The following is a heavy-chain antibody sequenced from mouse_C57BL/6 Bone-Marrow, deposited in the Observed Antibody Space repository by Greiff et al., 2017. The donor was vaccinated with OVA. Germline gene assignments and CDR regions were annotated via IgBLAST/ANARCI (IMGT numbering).Heavy chain of an antibody. D-gene: IGHD4-1*01. J-gene: IGHJ4*01. V-gene: IGHV1-15*01. CDR2: IDPETGGT. Sequence: VQLQPSGAELVRPGASVTLSCKASGYTFTDYEMHWVKQTPVHGLEWIGAIDPETGGTAYNQKFKGKAILTADKSSSTAYMELRSLTSEDSAVYYCTRNWSYAMDYWGQGTSVTVSS. CDR3: TRNWSYAMDY. CDR1: GYTFTDYE.